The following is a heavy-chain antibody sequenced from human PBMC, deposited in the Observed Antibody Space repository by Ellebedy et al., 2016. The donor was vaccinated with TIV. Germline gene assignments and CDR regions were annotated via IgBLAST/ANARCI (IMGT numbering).Heavy chain of an antibody. J-gene: IGHJ4*02. V-gene: IGHV3-21*01. Sequence: GESLKISCAASGFPFSSHSMNWVRQAPGKGLEWVSSISSNSFFINYAASVKGRFTISRDDAKNSLYLQINTLGAEDTAVYYCARGHCSSTSCYAKGNYWGQGTLVTVSS. CDR1: GFPFSSHS. CDR3: ARGHCSSTSCYAKGNY. D-gene: IGHD2-2*01. CDR2: ISSNSFFI.